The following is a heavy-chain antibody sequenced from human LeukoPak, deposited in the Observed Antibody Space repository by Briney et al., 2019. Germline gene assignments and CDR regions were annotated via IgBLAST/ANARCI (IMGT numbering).Heavy chain of an antibody. D-gene: IGHD7-27*01. Sequence: SDTLSLTCDVYRYSVNNNDWWGWIWQPPGKGLEWIGYIYHNGDTYYSPSLKSRITLSVDTSKNQFSLRLTSVTAMDTAVYYCAKKVAGVGWFDPWGQGTLVSVSS. CDR2: IYHNGDT. J-gene: IGHJ5*02. CDR1: RYSVNNNDW. CDR3: AKKVAGVGWFDP. V-gene: IGHV4-28*01.